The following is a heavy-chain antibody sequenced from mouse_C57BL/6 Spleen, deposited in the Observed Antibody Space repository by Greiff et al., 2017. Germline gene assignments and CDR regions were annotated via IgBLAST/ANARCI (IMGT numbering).Heavy chain of an antibody. CDR2: ISSGSSTI. J-gene: IGHJ2*01. D-gene: IGHD1-1*01. CDR3: ATIITTVFDY. V-gene: IGHV5-17*01. Sequence: DVMLVESGGGLVKPGGSLKLSCAASGFTFSDYGMHWVRQAPEKGLEWVAYISSGSSTIYYADTVKGRFTISRDNAKNTLFLQMTSLRSEDTAMYYCATIITTVFDYWGQGTTLTVSS. CDR1: GFTFSDYG.